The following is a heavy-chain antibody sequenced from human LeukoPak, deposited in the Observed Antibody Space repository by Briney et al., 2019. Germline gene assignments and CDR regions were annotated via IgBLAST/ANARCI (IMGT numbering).Heavy chain of an antibody. Sequence: GGSLRLSCAASGFTFDDYAMHWVRQAPGKGLEWVSGISWNSGNIGYADSVKGRFTISRDNAKNSLYLQMNSLRAEDTALYYCAKDYYGSGGGYFDYWGQGTLVTVSS. CDR1: GFTFDDYA. V-gene: IGHV3-9*01. D-gene: IGHD3-10*01. CDR2: ISWNSGNI. CDR3: AKDYYGSGGGYFDY. J-gene: IGHJ4*02.